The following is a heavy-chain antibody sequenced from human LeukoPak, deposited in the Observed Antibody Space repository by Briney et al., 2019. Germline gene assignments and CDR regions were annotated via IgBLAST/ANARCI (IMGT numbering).Heavy chain of an antibody. CDR3: ARAAEYSSGWYLFDY. V-gene: IGHV4-4*07. Sequence: SETLSLTCTVSGSSISNYYWTWIRQPAGKGLEWIGRIYTSGGTNYNPSLKTRVTMSVDTTKNQVSLKLSSVTAADTAMYYCARAAEYSSGWYLFDYWGQGILVTVSA. D-gene: IGHD6-19*01. CDR2: IYTSGGT. J-gene: IGHJ4*02. CDR1: GSSISNYY.